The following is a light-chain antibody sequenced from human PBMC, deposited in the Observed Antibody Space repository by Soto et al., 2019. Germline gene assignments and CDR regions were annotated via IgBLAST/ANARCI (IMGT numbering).Light chain of an antibody. V-gene: IGKV3-11*01. CDR3: QQYGSSIT. Sequence: EIVLTQSPATLSLSPGERATLSCRASQRISSDLAWYQQKPGQAPRLLIYDASNRATGTPARFSGRGSETDFTLTISRLEPEDFAVYYCQQYGSSITFGQGTRLEIK. J-gene: IGKJ5*01. CDR1: QRISSD. CDR2: DAS.